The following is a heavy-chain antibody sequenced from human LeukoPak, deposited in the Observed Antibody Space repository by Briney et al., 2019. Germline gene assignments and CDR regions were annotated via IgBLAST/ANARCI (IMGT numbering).Heavy chain of an antibody. Sequence: GGSLRLSCAASGFTFSSYAMSWVRQAPGKGLEWVSTISGSGGVTYYPDSVRGRFTISRDNSKNTLYLQMNSLRAEDTAVYYCARRAVAARPGYYYYMDVWGKGTTVTVSS. J-gene: IGHJ6*03. CDR2: ISGSGGVT. D-gene: IGHD6-6*01. V-gene: IGHV3-23*01. CDR1: GFTFSSYA. CDR3: ARRAVAARPGYYYYMDV.